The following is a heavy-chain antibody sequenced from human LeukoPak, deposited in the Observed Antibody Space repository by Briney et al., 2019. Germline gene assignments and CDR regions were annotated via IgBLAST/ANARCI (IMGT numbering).Heavy chain of an antibody. J-gene: IGHJ4*02. CDR2: IYTSGST. CDR1: GGSISSYY. Sequence: SETLPLTCSVSGGSISSYYWSWIRQPAGKGLEWIGRIYTSGSTNYNPSLKSRVTISVDKSKIQFSLKLSSVTAADTAVYYCARGRPGGMVTDFDYWGQGTLVTVSS. CDR3: ARGRPGGMVTDFDY. V-gene: IGHV4-4*07. D-gene: IGHD5-18*01.